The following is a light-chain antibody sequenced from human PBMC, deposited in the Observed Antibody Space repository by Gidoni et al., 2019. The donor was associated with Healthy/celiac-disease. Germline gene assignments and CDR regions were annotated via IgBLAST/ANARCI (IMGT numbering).Light chain of an antibody. CDR3: SSYTSSSTRV. J-gene: IGLJ3*02. V-gene: IGLV2-14*01. Sequence: SALTQPASVSGSPVQSLTISCTGTSSDVGGYNYVSWYQQHPGKAPKLMIYEVSTRPSGVSNRFSGSKSGNTASLTISGLQAEDEADYYGSSYTSSSTRVFGGGTKLTVL. CDR1: SSDVGGYNY. CDR2: EVS.